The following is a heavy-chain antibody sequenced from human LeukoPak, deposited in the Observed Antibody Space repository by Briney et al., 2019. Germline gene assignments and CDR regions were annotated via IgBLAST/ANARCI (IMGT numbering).Heavy chain of an antibody. CDR1: GXTFNTYE. Sequence: GGSLRLSCAASGXTFNTYEMNWVRQAPGKGLESVSYISSGGSCIYYADSVKGRFTISRDNAKNSLYLQMNSVRAEDTAVYYCARRQFYYYGMDVWGQGTTVTVSS. V-gene: IGHV3-48*03. D-gene: IGHD5-24*01. CDR3: ARRQFYYYGMDV. CDR2: ISSGGSCI. J-gene: IGHJ6*02.